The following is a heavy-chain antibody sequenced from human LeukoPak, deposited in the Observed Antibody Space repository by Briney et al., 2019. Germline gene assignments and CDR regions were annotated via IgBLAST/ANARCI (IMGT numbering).Heavy chain of an antibody. D-gene: IGHD6-13*01. Sequence: SETLSLTCTVSDDSISDYYRGWIRQPPGKGLEWIGCIYYSGSTYYNPSLKSRVTISVDTSKNQFSLKLSSVTAADTAVYYCARGAYSSSWNGYYYYGMDVWGQGTTVTVSS. CDR3: ARGAYSSSWNGYYYYGMDV. J-gene: IGHJ6*02. CDR1: DDSISDYY. V-gene: IGHV4-38-2*02. CDR2: IYYSGST.